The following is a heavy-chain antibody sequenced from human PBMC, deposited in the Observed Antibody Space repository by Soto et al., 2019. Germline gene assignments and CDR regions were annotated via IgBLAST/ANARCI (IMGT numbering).Heavy chain of an antibody. Sequence: GGSLRLSCAASGFTFSSYAMHWVRQAPGKGLEWVAVISYDGSNKYYADSVKGRFTISRDNSKNTLYLQMNSLRAEDTALYYCARSRDVGAPLDYWGQGTLVTVSS. V-gene: IGHV3-30-3*01. CDR3: ARSRDVGAPLDY. J-gene: IGHJ4*02. D-gene: IGHD1-26*01. CDR2: ISYDGSNK. CDR1: GFTFSSYA.